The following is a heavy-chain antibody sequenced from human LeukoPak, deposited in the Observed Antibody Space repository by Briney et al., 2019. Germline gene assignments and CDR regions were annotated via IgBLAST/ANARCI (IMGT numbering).Heavy chain of an antibody. J-gene: IGHJ4*02. V-gene: IGHV3-33*08. CDR1: GFTFSSYG. Sequence: PGRSLRLSCAASGFTFSSYGMHWVRQAPGKGLEWVAVIWYDGSNKYYADSVKGRFTISRDNSKNTLYLQMNSLRAEDTAVYYCARIHYDSSGYYDPLFDYWGQGTLVTVSS. CDR2: IWYDGSNK. CDR3: ARIHYDSSGYYDPLFDY. D-gene: IGHD3-22*01.